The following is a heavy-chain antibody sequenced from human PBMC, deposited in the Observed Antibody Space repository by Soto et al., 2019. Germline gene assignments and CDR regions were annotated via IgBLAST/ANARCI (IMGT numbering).Heavy chain of an antibody. CDR1: EFPFSSIA. V-gene: IGHV3-23*01. CDR3: AKEVVVTAKPYYFDY. Sequence: EVQLLESGGGWDKLGGSLRFSGPASEFPFSSIALGWFPQAPGKGRVGVPAIRGSGGRTYYADSVKGRFTISRDNSRNTLYLQMNSLRAEDTAVYYCAKEVVVTAKPYYFDYWGQGTLVTVSS. J-gene: IGHJ4*02. D-gene: IGHD2-21*02. CDR2: IRGSGGRT.